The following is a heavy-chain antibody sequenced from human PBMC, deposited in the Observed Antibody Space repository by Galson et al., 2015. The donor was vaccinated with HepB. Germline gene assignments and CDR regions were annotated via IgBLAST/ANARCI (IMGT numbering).Heavy chain of an antibody. V-gene: IGHV3-7*03. D-gene: IGHD6-19*01. CDR1: GFTFSSYW. J-gene: IGHJ4*02. Sequence: SLRLSCAASGFTFSSYWMSWVRQAPGKGLEWVANIKQDGSEKYYVDSVKGRFTISRDNAKNSLYLQMNSLRAEDTAVYYCARDGIAVAGTEFIDYWGQGTLVTVSS. CDR3: ARDGIAVAGTEFIDY. CDR2: IKQDGSEK.